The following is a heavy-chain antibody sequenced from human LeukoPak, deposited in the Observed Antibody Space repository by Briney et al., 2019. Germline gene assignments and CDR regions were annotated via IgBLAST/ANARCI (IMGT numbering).Heavy chain of an antibody. CDR1: GFTFSTCG. V-gene: IGHV3-66*01. D-gene: IGHD3-9*01. CDR3: ATDIRSSPLGF. CDR2: IYAGGST. Sequence: GGSLRLSCAASGFTFSTCGMNWVRQAPGKGLEWVSIIYAGGSTYYAGSVKGRFTISRDSSNNTLFLQMSNLRADDSGLYYCATDIRSSPLGFWGHGTLVTVSS. J-gene: IGHJ4*01.